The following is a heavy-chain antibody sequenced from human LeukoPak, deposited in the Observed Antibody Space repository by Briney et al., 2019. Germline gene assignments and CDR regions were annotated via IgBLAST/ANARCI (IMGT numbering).Heavy chain of an antibody. Sequence: SETLSLTCAVYGRSFNDYYWYWVRQPPGKGLEWIGEINARGDTNYNPSLKSRVTISVDSSKNQFSLTLTSMIAADTAISYCARGQVPAARGYNWFDPWGQGTLVTVSS. CDR3: ARGQVPAARGYNWFDP. CDR2: INARGDT. V-gene: IGHV4-34*01. J-gene: IGHJ5*02. CDR1: GRSFNDYY. D-gene: IGHD2-2*01.